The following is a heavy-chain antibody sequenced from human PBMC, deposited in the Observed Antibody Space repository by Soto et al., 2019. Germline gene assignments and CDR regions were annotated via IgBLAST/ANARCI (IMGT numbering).Heavy chain of an antibody. D-gene: IGHD3-16*02. J-gene: IGHJ5*02. CDR1: GFTFNNYA. CDR3: ARAHPYRDPYWFDP. V-gene: IGHV3-23*01. Sequence: PGGSLRLSCAASGFTFNNYAMSWVRQAPGKGLEWVSAISGNGISTYYADSVRGRFTISRDNAKNSLYLQMNSLRAEDTAVYYCARAHPYRDPYWFDPWGQGTLVTVSS. CDR2: ISGNGIST.